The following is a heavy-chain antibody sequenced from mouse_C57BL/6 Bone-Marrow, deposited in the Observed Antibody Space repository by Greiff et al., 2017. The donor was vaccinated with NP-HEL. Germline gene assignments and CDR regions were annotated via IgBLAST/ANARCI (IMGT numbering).Heavy chain of an antibody. Sequence: QVQLQQSGPELVKPGASVKISCKASGYSFTSYYIHWVKQRPGQGLEWIGWIYPGSGNTKYNEKFKGKATLTADTSSSTAYMQLSSLTSEDSAVYYCAREGYDYDRYAMDYWGQGTSVTVSS. D-gene: IGHD2-4*01. CDR3: AREGYDYDRYAMDY. CDR1: GYSFTSYY. CDR2: IYPGSGNT. J-gene: IGHJ4*01. V-gene: IGHV1-66*01.